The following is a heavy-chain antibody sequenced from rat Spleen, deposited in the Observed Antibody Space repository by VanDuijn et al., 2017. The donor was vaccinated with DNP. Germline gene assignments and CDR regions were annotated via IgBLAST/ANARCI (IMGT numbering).Heavy chain of an antibody. Sequence: EVQLVESGGGLVQPGRSLKLSCAASGFTFSDYYMAWVRQAPTRGLAWVAYISYDGGNTYYGDSLKGRFTISRDNAKSTLYLQMNSLRSEDTATYYCATQRDYYSNYPFAYWGQGTLVTVSS. CDR3: ATQRDYYSNYPFAY. CDR1: GFTFSDYY. V-gene: IGHV5-22*01. D-gene: IGHD1-2*01. CDR2: ISYDGGNT. J-gene: IGHJ3*01.